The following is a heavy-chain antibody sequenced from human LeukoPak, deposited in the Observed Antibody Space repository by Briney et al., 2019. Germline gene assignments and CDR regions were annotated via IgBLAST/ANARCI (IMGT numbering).Heavy chain of an antibody. CDR3: ARRGYESSGPKYYFDH. Sequence: ETLSLTCTVSVGSISGYFWSWVRQAPGKGLQWVSLFDRGSLDTYYADSVRGRFTVSRDNDKNTLYLQMNSLRAEDTAVYYCARRGYESSGPKYYFDHWGQGILVTVSS. CDR2: FDRGSLDT. V-gene: IGHV3-23*01. CDR1: VGSISGYF. J-gene: IGHJ4*02. D-gene: IGHD3-22*01.